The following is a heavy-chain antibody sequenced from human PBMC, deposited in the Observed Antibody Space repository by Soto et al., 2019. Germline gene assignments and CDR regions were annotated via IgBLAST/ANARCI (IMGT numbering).Heavy chain of an antibody. Sequence: GESLKISCKASGYNFTAFWIHWVRQMPGKGLEWLGKIDPSDSYTNYSPSFEGHVTISTDNSITTAYLQWSSLRASDTALYFCARVHKNWFDSWAQGTMVTVFS. CDR1: GYNFTAFW. V-gene: IGHV5-10-1*01. J-gene: IGHJ5*01. CDR3: ARVHKNWFDS. CDR2: IDPSDSYT.